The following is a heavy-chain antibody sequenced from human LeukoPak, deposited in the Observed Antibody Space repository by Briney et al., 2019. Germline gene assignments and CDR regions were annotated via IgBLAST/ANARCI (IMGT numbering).Heavy chain of an antibody. CDR2: ICSSGNT. CDR3: ARRYTASPGERFDY. D-gene: IGHD2-2*02. Sequence: PSETLSLTCTVSGGSISNYYWTWIRQPPGKGLEWLGYICSSGNTNYNPSLNSRVTISLDTSKNQFSLMLRSLTAADTAVYYCARRYTASPGERFDYWGQGTLVTVSS. J-gene: IGHJ4*02. V-gene: IGHV4-59*08. CDR1: GGSISNYY.